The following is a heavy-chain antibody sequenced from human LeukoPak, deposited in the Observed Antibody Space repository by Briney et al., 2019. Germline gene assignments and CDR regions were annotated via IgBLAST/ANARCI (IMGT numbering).Heavy chain of an antibody. CDR2: INHSGST. Sequence: SQTLSLTCTVSGGSISSGGYYWSWIRQPPGKGLEWIGEINHSGSTNYNPSLKSRVTISVDTSKSQFSLKLSSVTAADTAVYYCARGTSSWYFDYWGQGTLVTVSS. D-gene: IGHD6-13*01. V-gene: IGHV4-30-2*01. CDR3: ARGTSSWYFDY. CDR1: GGSISSGGYY. J-gene: IGHJ4*02.